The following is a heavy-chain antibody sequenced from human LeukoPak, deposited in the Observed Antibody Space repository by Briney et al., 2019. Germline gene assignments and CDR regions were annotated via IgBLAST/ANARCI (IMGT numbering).Heavy chain of an antibody. D-gene: IGHD5-18*01. CDR2: IIPIFGTA. CDR1: GGTFSSYA. V-gene: IGHV1-69*01. Sequence: ASVTVSCKASGGTFSSYAISWVRQAPGQGLEWMGGIIPIFGTANYAQKFQGRVTIAADESTSTAYMELSSLRSEDTAVYYCASSGYSYGRLGGNWFDPWGQGTLVTVSS. J-gene: IGHJ5*02. CDR3: ASSGYSYGRLGGNWFDP.